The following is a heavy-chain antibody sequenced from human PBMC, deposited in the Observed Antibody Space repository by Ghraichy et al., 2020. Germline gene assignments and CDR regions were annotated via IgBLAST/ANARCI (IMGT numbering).Heavy chain of an antibody. Sequence: SETLSLTCAVYGGSFSGYYWSWIRQPPGKGLEWIGEINHSGSTNYNPSLKSRVTISVDTSKNQFSLKLSSVTAADTAVYYCARFNLLGQQLASDYWGQGTLVTVSS. V-gene: IGHV4-34*01. CDR2: INHSGST. J-gene: IGHJ4*02. D-gene: IGHD6-13*01. CDR3: ARFNLLGQQLASDY. CDR1: GGSFSGYY.